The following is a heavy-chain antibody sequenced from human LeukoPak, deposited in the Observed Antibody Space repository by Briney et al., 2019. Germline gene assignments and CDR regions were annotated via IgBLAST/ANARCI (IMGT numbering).Heavy chain of an antibody. D-gene: IGHD4-17*01. CDR1: GDSISSYY. Sequence: SETLSLTCTVSGDSISSYYWSWIRQPPGKGLEWIGYTYYSGSTNYNPSLKSRFTIYVDTSKNQFSLKLSSVTAADTAVYYCARDYGDYVFNIWGQGTMVTVSS. CDR2: TYYSGST. CDR3: ARDYGDYVFNI. V-gene: IGHV4-59*01. J-gene: IGHJ3*02.